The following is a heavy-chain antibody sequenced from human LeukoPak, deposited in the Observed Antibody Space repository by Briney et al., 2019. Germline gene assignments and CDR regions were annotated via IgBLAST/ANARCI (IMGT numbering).Heavy chain of an antibody. D-gene: IGHD2-2*01. V-gene: IGHV3-30*18. CDR3: AKDRSTLYGMDV. CDR2: ISYDGSNK. CDR1: GFTFSSYG. Sequence: PGRSLRLSCAASGFTFSSYGMHWVRQAPGKGLEWVAVISYDGSNKYYADSVKGRFTISRDNSKNTLYLQMNSLRAEDTAVYYCAKDRSTLYGMDVWGQGTTVTVSS. J-gene: IGHJ6*02.